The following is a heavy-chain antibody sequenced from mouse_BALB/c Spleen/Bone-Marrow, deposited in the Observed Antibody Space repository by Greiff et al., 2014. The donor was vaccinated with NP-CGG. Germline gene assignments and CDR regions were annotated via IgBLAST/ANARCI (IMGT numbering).Heavy chain of an antibody. CDR3: NARGDYDFDYFDY. Sequence: VQLQQPGAELVRSGASVKLSCTASGFNIKDYYMHWVKQRPEQGLEWIGWIDPENGDTEYAPKFQGKATMTADTSSNTAYLQLSSLTSEDTAVYYCNARGDYDFDYFDYWGQGTTLTVSP. J-gene: IGHJ2*01. CDR2: IDPENGDT. D-gene: IGHD2-4*01. CDR1: GFNIKDYY. V-gene: IGHV14-4*02.